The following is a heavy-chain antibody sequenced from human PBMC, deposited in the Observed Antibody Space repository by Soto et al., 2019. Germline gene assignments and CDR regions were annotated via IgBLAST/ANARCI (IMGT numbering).Heavy chain of an antibody. CDR2: IYSSGTT. Sequence: QVQIQESGPGLVKPSETLSLICTVSGGSVNNYYWSWIRQPPGKGLEWIGYIYSSGTTYSKPSLKSRVTISIDTSMNQISLKLRSVTAADTATYYCARHGYCSGTSCYWGSWFDPWGPGTQVTVSS. V-gene: IGHV4-59*02. CDR1: GGSVNNYY. J-gene: IGHJ5*02. D-gene: IGHD2-2*01. CDR3: ARHGYCSGTSCYWGSWFDP.